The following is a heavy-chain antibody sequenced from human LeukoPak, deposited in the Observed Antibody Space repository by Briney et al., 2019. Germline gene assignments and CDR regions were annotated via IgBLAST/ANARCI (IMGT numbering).Heavy chain of an antibody. J-gene: IGHJ6*02. V-gene: IGHV1-69*04. CDR2: IIPILGIA. CDR3: ASTRNYDFWSGSPGYGMDV. D-gene: IGHD3-3*01. Sequence: GASVTVSCTASGGTFSSYAISWVRQAPGQGLEWMGRIIPILGIANYAQKFQGRVTITADKSTSTAYMELSSLRSEDTAVYYCASTRNYDFWSGSPGYGMDVWGQGTTVTVSS. CDR1: GGTFSSYA.